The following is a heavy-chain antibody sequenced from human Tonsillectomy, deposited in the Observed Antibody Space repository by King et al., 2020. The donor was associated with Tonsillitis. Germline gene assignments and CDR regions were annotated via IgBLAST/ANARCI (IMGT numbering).Heavy chain of an antibody. CDR1: GFTVTYNY. J-gene: IGHJ4*02. CDR3: ARDLGDSSGWSFTFDY. Sequence: VQLVESGGGLIQPGGSLRLSCAASGFTVTYNYMTWVRQAPGKGLEWVSVVYRGGNTYYADSVKGRFTISRDNSKTTQYLQMNSLRAEDTAVYYCARDLGDSSGWSFTFDYWGQGTLVTVSS. D-gene: IGHD6-19*01. CDR2: VYRGGNT. V-gene: IGHV3-53*01.